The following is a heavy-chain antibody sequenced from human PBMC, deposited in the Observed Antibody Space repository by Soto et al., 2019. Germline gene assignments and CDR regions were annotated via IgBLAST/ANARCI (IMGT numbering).Heavy chain of an antibody. CDR2: IFWNSDRI. CDR3: ARVPVPSTFDY. Sequence: GGSLRLSCAASGFTSTDYAMHWIRQVPGKGLEWVSGIFWNSDRIDYAGSVKGRFTISRDNAKNTLYLQMNSLRAEDTAVYYCARVPVPSTFDYWGLGTLVTVSS. CDR1: GFTSTDYA. D-gene: IGHD2-2*01. J-gene: IGHJ4*02. V-gene: IGHV3-9*02.